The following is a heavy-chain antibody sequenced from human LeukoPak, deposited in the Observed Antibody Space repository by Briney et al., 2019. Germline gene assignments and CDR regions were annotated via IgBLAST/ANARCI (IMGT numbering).Heavy chain of an antibody. CDR2: ISSSGST. CDR3: GRAVILSPPGY. V-gene: IGHV4-31*03. D-gene: IGHD2-21*01. CDR1: RGSVSSGNYY. Sequence: KASETLSLTCTVSRGSVSSGNYYWSCIRPHPGQGLEWIGYISSSGSTHYKSSLNSRAIISADTCTNHFSLRLSSAPASGTAFYLWGRAVILSPPGYWGQGILVTVSS. J-gene: IGHJ4*02.